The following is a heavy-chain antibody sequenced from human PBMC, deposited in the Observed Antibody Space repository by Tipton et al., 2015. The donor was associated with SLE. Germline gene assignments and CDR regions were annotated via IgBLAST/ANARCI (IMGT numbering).Heavy chain of an antibody. CDR2: ISSSSSYT. V-gene: IGHV3-11*05. J-gene: IGHJ4*02. CDR3: ARVLATVTYYFDY. CDR1: GFTFSDYY. Sequence: SLRLSCAASGFTFSDYYMSCIRQAPGKGLEWVSYISSSSSYTNYADSVKGRFTISRDNAKNSLYLQMNSLRAEDTAVYYCARVLATVTYYFDYWGQGTLVTVSS. D-gene: IGHD4-17*01.